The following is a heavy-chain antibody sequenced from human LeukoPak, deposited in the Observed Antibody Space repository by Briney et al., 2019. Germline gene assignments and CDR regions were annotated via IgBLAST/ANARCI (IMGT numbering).Heavy chain of an antibody. J-gene: IGHJ6*03. D-gene: IGHD5-12*01. CDR2: IYSSGTT. V-gene: IGHV3-53*01. CDR1: GFTVSINY. CDR3: ARTYSGYDWWGDYYYYYMDV. Sequence: GGSLRLSCAASGFTVSINYMTWVRQAPGQGLEWVSVIYSSGTTYNADSVKGRFTISRENSKNTLYLQMNSLRAEDTAVYDCARTYSGYDWWGDYYYYYMDVWGKGTTVTVSS.